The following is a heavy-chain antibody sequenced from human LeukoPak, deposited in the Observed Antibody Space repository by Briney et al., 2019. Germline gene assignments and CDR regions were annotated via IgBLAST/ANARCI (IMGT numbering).Heavy chain of an antibody. Sequence: ASVKVSCKASSYTFTGYYIHWVRQAPGQGLEWMGWINPNSGGTNYAQKFQGRVTMTRDTSISTAYMELSRLRSDDTAVYYCARARYFDWLLQYGVYFDYWGQGTLVTVSS. CDR3: ARARYFDWLLQYGVYFDY. CDR1: SYTFTGYY. V-gene: IGHV1-2*02. J-gene: IGHJ4*02. D-gene: IGHD3-9*01. CDR2: INPNSGGT.